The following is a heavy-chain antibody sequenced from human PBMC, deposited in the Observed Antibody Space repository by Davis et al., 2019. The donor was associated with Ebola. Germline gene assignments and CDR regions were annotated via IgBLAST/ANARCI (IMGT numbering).Heavy chain of an antibody. J-gene: IGHJ4*02. Sequence: GESLKISCQGSGYTFTTYWIGWVRQMPGKGPEWMGIIYPGDSDTRYSPSFQGQVTISADKSISTAYLQWSSLKASDTAMYYCARRGGWSGAFLDYWGQGTLVTVSS. V-gene: IGHV5-51*01. CDR1: GYTFTTYW. CDR3: ARRGGWSGAFLDY. D-gene: IGHD3-3*02. CDR2: IYPGDSDT.